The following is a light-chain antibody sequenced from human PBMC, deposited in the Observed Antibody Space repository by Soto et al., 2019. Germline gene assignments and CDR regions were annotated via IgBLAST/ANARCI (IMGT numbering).Light chain of an antibody. J-gene: IGKJ4*01. Sequence: EIEMTQSPATLSVSTGERATLSCRASQSVRGKLAWYQQKPGKAPRLLIFDASTRATGIPGRFSGSGSGTDFTLTISSLLSEDFALYYCQQYNLCPLTFGRGTKVYIK. CDR1: QSVRGK. V-gene: IGKV3-15*01. CDR3: QQYNLCPLT. CDR2: DAS.